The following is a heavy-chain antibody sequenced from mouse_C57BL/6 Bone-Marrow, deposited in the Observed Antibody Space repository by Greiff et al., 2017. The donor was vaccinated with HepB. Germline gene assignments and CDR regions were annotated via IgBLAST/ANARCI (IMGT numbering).Heavy chain of an antibody. CDR1: GFTFSSYG. V-gene: IGHV5-6*02. Sequence: EVMLVESGGDLVKPGGSLKLSCAASGFTFSSYGMSWVRQTPDKRLEWVATISSGGSYTYYPDSVKGRFTISRDNAKNTLYMQMSSLKSEDTAMYYSARQRPHTFACWGQGTLVTVSA. CDR3: ARQRPHTFAC. J-gene: IGHJ3*01. CDR2: ISSGGSYT.